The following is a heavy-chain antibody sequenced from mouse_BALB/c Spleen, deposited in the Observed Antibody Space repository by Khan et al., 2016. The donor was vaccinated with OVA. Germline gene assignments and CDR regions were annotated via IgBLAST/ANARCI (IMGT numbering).Heavy chain of an antibody. Sequence: EVELVESGGGLVRPGGSLKLSCAASGFAFSSYDMSWVRQTPEKRLEWVATISTSGTYTYYLDSVKGRFTISRDPARNTLYLQMNRLRSEDTALYYCSRPSYYGNPWFTYWGQGTLVTVSA. J-gene: IGHJ3*01. CDR2: ISTSGTYT. D-gene: IGHD2-10*01. CDR3: SRPSYYGNPWFTY. V-gene: IGHV5-9*02. CDR1: GFAFSSYD.